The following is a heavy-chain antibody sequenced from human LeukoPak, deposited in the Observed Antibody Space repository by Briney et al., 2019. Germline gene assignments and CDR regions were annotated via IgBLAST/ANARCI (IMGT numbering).Heavy chain of an antibody. V-gene: IGHV4-34*01. Sequence: SETLSLTCAVYGGSISGYYWSWIRQPPGKGLEWIGEINHSGSTNYNPSLKSRVTISVDTYKNQFSLKLSSATAADTAVYYCARGAQLLSHWFDPWGQGTLVTVSS. CDR3: ARGAQLLSHWFDP. CDR2: INHSGST. D-gene: IGHD2-2*01. CDR1: GGSISGYY. J-gene: IGHJ5*02.